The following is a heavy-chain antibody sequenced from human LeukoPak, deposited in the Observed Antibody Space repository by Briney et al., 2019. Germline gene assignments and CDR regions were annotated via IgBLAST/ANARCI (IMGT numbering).Heavy chain of an antibody. V-gene: IGHV3-53*01. D-gene: IGHD4-17*01. Sequence: GGSLRLSCAASGFTVSSNYMNWVRQAPEKGLEWVSVIYSGGSTYYADSVKGRFTISRDNSKNTLFLQMNSLRAEDTAVYYCAREAVTRNYFDYWGQGTLVTVSS. CDR1: GFTVSSNY. CDR2: IYSGGST. J-gene: IGHJ4*02. CDR3: AREAVTRNYFDY.